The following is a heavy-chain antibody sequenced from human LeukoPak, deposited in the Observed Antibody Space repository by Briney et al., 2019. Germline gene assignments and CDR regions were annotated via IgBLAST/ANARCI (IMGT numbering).Heavy chain of an antibody. V-gene: IGHV4-30-4*01. J-gene: IGHJ4*02. Sequence: SETLSLTCTVSGGSISSNDYYWSWIRQPPGKGLEWIGYIYYSGSTYYNPSLKSRVTISVDTSKNQFSLKLSSVTAADTAVYYCARNTYYYGSGTPFDYWGQGTLVTVSS. CDR3: ARNTYYYGSGTPFDY. CDR2: IYYSGST. CDR1: GGSISSNDYY. D-gene: IGHD3-10*01.